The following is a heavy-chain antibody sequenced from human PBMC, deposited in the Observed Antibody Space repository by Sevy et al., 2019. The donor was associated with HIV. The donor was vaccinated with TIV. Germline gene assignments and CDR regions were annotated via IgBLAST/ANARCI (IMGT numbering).Heavy chain of an antibody. V-gene: IGHV1-24*01. CDR3: ATTKDYYEDSGSPFDY. CDR2: FDPEDGET. CDR1: GYTLTKLS. J-gene: IGHJ4*02. D-gene: IGHD3-22*01. Sequence: ASGKVSCKVSGYTLTKLSMHWVRQAPGKGLEWMGSFDPEDGETNYQQKLKGRVTMTEDTSTDTAYMELSSLRSEDTAVYYCATTKDYYEDSGSPFDYWGQGTLVTVSS.